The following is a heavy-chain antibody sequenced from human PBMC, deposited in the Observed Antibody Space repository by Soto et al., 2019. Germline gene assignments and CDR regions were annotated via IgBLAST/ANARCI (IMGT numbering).Heavy chain of an antibody. CDR1: GFTFSSYA. D-gene: IGHD4-17*01. J-gene: IGHJ1*01. CDR2: ISYDGSNK. V-gene: IGHV3-30-3*01. CDR3: ARDRDLTTGVTPSYFQH. Sequence: GGSLRLSCAASGFTFSSYAMHWVRQAPGKGLEWVAVISYDGSNKYYADSVKGRFTISRDNSKNTLYLQMNSLRAEDTAVYYCARDRDLTTGVTPSYFQHWGQGTLVTVSS.